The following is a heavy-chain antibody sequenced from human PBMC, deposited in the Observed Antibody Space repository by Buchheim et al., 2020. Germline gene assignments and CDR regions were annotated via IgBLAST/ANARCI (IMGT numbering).Heavy chain of an antibody. CDR3: ARRRLAGGLGGWYYGMDV. V-gene: IGHV4-30-4*01. D-gene: IGHD6-19*01. Sequence: QVQLQESGPGLVKPSQTLSLTCTVSGGSISSGDYYWSWIRQPPGKGLEWIGYIYYSGSTYYNPSLKRRVTISVDTSKNQFSLKLSSVTAADTAVYYWARRRLAGGLGGWYYGMDVWGQGTT. J-gene: IGHJ6*02. CDR1: GGSISSGDYY. CDR2: IYYSGST.